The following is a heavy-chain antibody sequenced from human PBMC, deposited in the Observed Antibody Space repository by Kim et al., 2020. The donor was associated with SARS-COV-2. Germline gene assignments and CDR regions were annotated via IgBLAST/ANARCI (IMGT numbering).Heavy chain of an antibody. J-gene: IGHJ6*02. Sequence: SETLSLTCAVYGGSFSGYYWSWIRQPPGKELEWIGEINHSGSTNYNPSLKSRVTISVDTSKNQFSLKLSSVTAADTAVYYCARARRITMVRGFFGGMDVWGQGTTVTVSS. CDR3: ARARRITMVRGFFGGMDV. D-gene: IGHD3-10*01. V-gene: IGHV4-34*01. CDR2: INHSGST. CDR1: GGSFSGYY.